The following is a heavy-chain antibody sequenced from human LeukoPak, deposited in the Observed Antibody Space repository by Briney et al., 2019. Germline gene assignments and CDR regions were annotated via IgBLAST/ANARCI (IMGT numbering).Heavy chain of an antibody. CDR1: GFTFSSYA. Sequence: PGGSLRLSCAASGFTFSSYAMSWVRQAPGKGLEWVSAISGSGGSTHYADSVKGRFTISRDNSKNTLYLQMNSLRAENTAVYYCAKVGYCSSTSCPPFEYWGQGTLVTVSS. CDR3: AKVGYCSSTSCPPFEY. V-gene: IGHV3-23*01. J-gene: IGHJ4*02. D-gene: IGHD2-2*01. CDR2: ISGSGGST.